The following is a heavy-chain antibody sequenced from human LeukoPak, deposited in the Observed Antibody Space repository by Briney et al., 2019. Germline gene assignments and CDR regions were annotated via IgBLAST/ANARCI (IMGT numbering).Heavy chain of an antibody. CDR2: INPNSGGR. D-gene: IGHD3-22*01. CDR3: ARDSYYDSSGYYYFDY. J-gene: IGHJ4*02. Sequence: GASVKVSCKASGYTFTGYYMHWVRQAPGQGLEWMGRINPNSGGRNYAQKFQGRVTMTRDTSISTAYMELSRLRSDDTAVYYCARDSYYDSSGYYYFDYWGQGTLVTVSS. V-gene: IGHV1-2*06. CDR1: GYTFTGYY.